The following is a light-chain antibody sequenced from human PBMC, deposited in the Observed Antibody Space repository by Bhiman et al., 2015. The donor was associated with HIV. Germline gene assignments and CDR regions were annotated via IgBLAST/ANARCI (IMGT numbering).Light chain of an antibody. CDR1: AFNIERHQ. CDR3: GTWDSTLSSVL. J-gene: IGLJ2*01. Sequence: QSVLTQPPAMSAAPGQSVTISCSGSAFNIERHQVTWLRHLPGTAPKLLIYDNNIRPSGIPERFSGSKSGTSATLAITGLQTGDEADYYCGTWDSTLSSVLFGGGTKLTVL. V-gene: IGLV1-51*01. CDR2: DNN.